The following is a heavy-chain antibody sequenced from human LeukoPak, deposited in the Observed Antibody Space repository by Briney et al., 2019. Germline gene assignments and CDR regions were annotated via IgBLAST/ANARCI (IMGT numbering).Heavy chain of an antibody. CDR3: ARPYYYDSRIDP. CDR1: GGSISSGDYY. Sequence: NPSETLSLTCTVSGGSISSGDYYWSWIRQPPGKGLEWIGYTYYSGSTYYNPSLKSRATISVDTSKNQFSLKLTSVTAADTAVYYCARPYYYDSRIDPWAREPWSPSPQ. CDR2: TYYSGST. J-gene: IGHJ5*02. D-gene: IGHD3-22*01. V-gene: IGHV4-30-4*01.